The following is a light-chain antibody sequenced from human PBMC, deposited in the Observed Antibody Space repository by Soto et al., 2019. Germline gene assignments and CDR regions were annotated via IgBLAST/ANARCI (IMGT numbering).Light chain of an antibody. V-gene: IGKV2-28*01. CDR2: LGS. CDR3: LQTLQTPYT. Sequence: DIVMTQSPLYLPVTPGEPASISCRSGQSLLHSNGFNYLDWYLQKPGQTPQLLIYLGSYRASGVPDRFSGSGSGADFTLKISRVEADDVGVYYCLQTLQTPYTFGQGTKLEIK. CDR1: QSLLHSNGFNY. J-gene: IGKJ2*01.